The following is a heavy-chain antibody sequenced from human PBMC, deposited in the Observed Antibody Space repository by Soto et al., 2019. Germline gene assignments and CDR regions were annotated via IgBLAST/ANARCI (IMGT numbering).Heavy chain of an antibody. CDR2: IYTGGTT. Sequence: QVQLQGSGPGQVKPSETLSLTYTVSGDSISDYFYWSWFRQPAGKGREWIGRIYTGGTTKYNPSLKSRVALSLDKSKNQFSLRLSSVTAADPAVYYFAREVRGGFTGIFDQWGRGSRVTVSS. V-gene: IGHV4-4*07. D-gene: IGHD2-15*01. CDR1: GDSISDYFY. CDR3: AREVRGGFTGIFDQ. J-gene: IGHJ4*02.